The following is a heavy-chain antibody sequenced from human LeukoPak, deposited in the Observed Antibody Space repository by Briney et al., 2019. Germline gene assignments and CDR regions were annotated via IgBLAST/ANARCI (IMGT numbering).Heavy chain of an antibody. CDR3: ARGESQRLWFGEKPYYFDY. Sequence: GASVKVSCKASGNTFTGYYMHWVRQAPGQGLEWMGWINPNSGGTNYAQKFQGWVTMTRDTSISTAYMELSRLRSDDTAVYYCARGESQRLWFGEKPYYFDYWGQGTLVTVSS. D-gene: IGHD3-10*01. CDR1: GNTFTGYY. CDR2: INPNSGGT. V-gene: IGHV1-2*04. J-gene: IGHJ4*02.